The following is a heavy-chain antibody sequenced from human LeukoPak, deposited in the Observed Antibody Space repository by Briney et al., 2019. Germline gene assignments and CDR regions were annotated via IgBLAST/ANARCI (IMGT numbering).Heavy chain of an antibody. D-gene: IGHD1-26*01. J-gene: IGHJ4*02. CDR2: IYYSGST. Sequence: PSETLSLTCTVSGGSISSYYWSWIRQPSGKGLEWIGYIYYSGSTNYNPSLKSRVTISVDTSKNQFSLKLSSVTAADTAVYFCARHPQIVGATKYFDYWGQGTLVTVSS. V-gene: IGHV4-59*08. CDR3: ARHPQIVGATKYFDY. CDR1: GGSISSYY.